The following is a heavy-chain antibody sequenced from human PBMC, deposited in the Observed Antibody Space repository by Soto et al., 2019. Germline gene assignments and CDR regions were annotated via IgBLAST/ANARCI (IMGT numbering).Heavy chain of an antibody. CDR3: ARDAPPSYYDSSGYHNWFDP. J-gene: IGHJ5*02. Sequence: PSETLSLTCTVSGGSISSYYWSWIRQPPGKGLEWIGYIYYSGSTNYNPSLKSRVTISVDTSKNQFSLKLSSVTAADTAVYYCARDAPPSYYDSSGYHNWFDPWGQGTLVTVSS. V-gene: IGHV4-59*01. CDR2: IYYSGST. CDR1: GGSISSYY. D-gene: IGHD3-22*01.